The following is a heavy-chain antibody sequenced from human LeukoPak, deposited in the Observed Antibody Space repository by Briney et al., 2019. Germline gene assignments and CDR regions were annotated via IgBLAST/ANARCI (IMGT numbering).Heavy chain of an antibody. CDR3: ARDYYDSSGYLYLFDY. V-gene: IGHV4-4*07. Sequence: SETLSLTCTVSGGSISSYYWSWIWQPAGKGLEWIGRIYTSGSTNYNPSLKSRVTMSVDTSKNQFSLKLSSVTAADTAVYYCARDYYDSSGYLYLFDYWGQGTLVTVSS. J-gene: IGHJ4*02. D-gene: IGHD3-22*01. CDR1: GGSISSYY. CDR2: IYTSGST.